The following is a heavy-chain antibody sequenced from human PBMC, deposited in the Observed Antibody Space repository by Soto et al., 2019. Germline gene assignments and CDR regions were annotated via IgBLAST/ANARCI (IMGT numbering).Heavy chain of an antibody. CDR3: ASGIQLWLRRINNGYSG. CDR2: IIPMFGTA. D-gene: IGHD5-18*01. Sequence: QVQLVQSGAEVKKPESSVKVSCKAPGGTFSTYAISWVRQAPGQGLEWMGGIIPMFGTANYAQRFQDRVTTTADESTNTVYMELSSLISEDTAVYFCASGIQLWLRRINNGYSGWGQGTLVTVSS. V-gene: IGHV1-69*12. CDR1: GGTFSTYA. J-gene: IGHJ4*02.